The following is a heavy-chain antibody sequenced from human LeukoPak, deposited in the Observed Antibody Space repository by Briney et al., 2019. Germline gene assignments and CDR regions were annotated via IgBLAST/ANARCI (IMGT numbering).Heavy chain of an antibody. CDR2: INPNSGGT. Sequence: ASVKVSCKASGYTFTGYYMHWVRQAPGQGLEWMGWINPNSGGTNYAQKFQGRVTMTRDTSISTAYMELSRLRSDDTAVYYCARAATTARYYYGSGNPSLYWGQGTLVTVSS. D-gene: IGHD3-10*01. J-gene: IGHJ4*02. CDR3: ARAATTARYYYGSGNPSLY. V-gene: IGHV1-2*02. CDR1: GYTFTGYY.